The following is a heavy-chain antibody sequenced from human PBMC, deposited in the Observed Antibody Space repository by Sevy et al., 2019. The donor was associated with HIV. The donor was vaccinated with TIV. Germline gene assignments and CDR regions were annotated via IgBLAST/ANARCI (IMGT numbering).Heavy chain of an antibody. Sequence: GESLKISCAASGFTFSSYAMSWVRQAPGKGLEWVSAISGSGGSTYYAGSVKGRFTISRDNSKNTLYLQMNSLRAEDTAVYYCAKGTSAYYYDSSGHVGDYWGQGTLVTVSS. CDR3: AKGTSAYYYDSSGHVGDY. CDR2: ISGSGGST. J-gene: IGHJ4*02. V-gene: IGHV3-23*01. CDR1: GFTFSSYA. D-gene: IGHD3-22*01.